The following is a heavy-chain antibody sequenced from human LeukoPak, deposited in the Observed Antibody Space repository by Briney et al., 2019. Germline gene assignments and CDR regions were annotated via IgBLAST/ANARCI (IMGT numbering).Heavy chain of an antibody. J-gene: IGHJ5*02. CDR3: ARSHDDSTGCSSWFAP. CDR2: INPNSGGT. V-gene: IGHV1-2*02. D-gene: IGHD3-22*01. Sequence: ASVTVSCKPSGYTFTGYFMLWLRQVPAQGLEWMGWINPNSGGTNYEQMPQGRVIITGDTSIRTAYTELARLTPHHPAGYYLARSHDDSTGCSSWFAPWGQGTLVTVSS. CDR1: GYTFTGYF.